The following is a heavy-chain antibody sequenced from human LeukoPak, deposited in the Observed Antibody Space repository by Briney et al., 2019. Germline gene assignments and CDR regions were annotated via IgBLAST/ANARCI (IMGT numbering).Heavy chain of an antibody. CDR2: INPNSGGT. D-gene: IGHD2-2*01. J-gene: IGHJ5*02. CDR3: AREYCSSTSSVCPFDP. CDR1: GYTFTGYY. V-gene: IGHV1-2*02. Sequence: ASVKLSCKASGYTFTGYYMHWVRQAPGQGLEWMGWINPNSGGTNYAQKFQGRVTMTRDTSISTAYMELSRLRSDDTAVYYCAREYCSSTSSVCPFDPLGQGTLVSVSS.